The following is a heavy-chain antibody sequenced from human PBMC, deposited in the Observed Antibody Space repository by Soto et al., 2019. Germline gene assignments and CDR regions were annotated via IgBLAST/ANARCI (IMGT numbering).Heavy chain of an antibody. V-gene: IGHV1-69*01. D-gene: IGHD3-10*01. J-gene: IGHJ4*02. CDR1: GGTFINYA. CDR3: ARGKPYYGSGSYYMGFDY. Sequence: QIQLVQSGAEVTKPGSSVKVSCKASGGTFINYAFSWVRQAPGQGLEWMGGIIPILTTTNYAQRFQGRVTITADESTSTAYMELSRLTSEDTAVYYCARGKPYYGSGSYYMGFDYWGQGTLVTVSS. CDR2: IIPILTTT.